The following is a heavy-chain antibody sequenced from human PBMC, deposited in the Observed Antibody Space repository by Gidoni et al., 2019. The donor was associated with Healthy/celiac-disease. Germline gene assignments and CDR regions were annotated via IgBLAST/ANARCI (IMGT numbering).Heavy chain of an antibody. V-gene: IGHV4-39*01. Sequence: QLQLQESGPGLVKPSETLSLTCTVSGGSISSSSYYWGWIRQPPGKGLEWIGSIYYSGSTYYNPSLKSRVTISVDTSKNQFSLKLSSVTAADTAVYYCARAQGGIAVAVINWGQGTLVTVSS. CDR1: GGSISSSSYY. J-gene: IGHJ4*02. CDR3: ARAQGGIAVAVIN. D-gene: IGHD6-19*01. CDR2: IYYSGST.